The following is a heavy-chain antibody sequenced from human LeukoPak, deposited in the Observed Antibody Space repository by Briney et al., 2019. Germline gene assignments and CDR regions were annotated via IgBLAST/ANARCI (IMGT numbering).Heavy chain of an antibody. CDR1: GFTFSSSS. CDR2: ISSSGRYI. D-gene: IGHD4/OR15-4a*01. Sequence: GGSLRLSCAASGFTFSSSSMNWVHQAPGKGLEWVSSISSSGRYIYFADSMKGRFTISRDNAKNSVSLQMNSLRGEDTAVYYCAKSLTPDRDWFDSWGQGTLVIVSS. J-gene: IGHJ5*01. V-gene: IGHV3-21*01. CDR3: AKSLTPDRDWFDS.